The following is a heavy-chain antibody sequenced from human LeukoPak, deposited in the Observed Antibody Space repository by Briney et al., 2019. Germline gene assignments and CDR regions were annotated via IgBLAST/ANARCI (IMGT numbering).Heavy chain of an antibody. D-gene: IGHD4-23*01. V-gene: IGHV3-7*04. CDR1: GFTFSRYW. J-gene: IGHJ4*02. CDR3: ARVGYGGNAKDY. CDR2: IKEDGSKR. Sequence: GGSLRLPCAASGFTFSRYWMSWVRQAPGKGLEWVANIKEDGSKRYYVDSVRGRFSTTRDNAKNSLYLQMNSLRAEDTAVYYCARVGYGGNAKDYWGQGTLVTVSS.